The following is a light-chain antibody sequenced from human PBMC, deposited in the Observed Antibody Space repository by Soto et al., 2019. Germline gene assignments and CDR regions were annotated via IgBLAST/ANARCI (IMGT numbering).Light chain of an antibody. CDR2: GVS. Sequence: QSALTQPASVSGSPGQSITISCTGTSSDFGDYNYVSWYQHHPDKAPKLIIYGVSNRPSGVSNRFSASKSGNTASLTISGLQADDEADYYCSSYTGSRTRVFGTGTTVTVL. V-gene: IGLV2-14*01. CDR3: SSYTGSRTRV. J-gene: IGLJ1*01. CDR1: SSDFGDYNY.